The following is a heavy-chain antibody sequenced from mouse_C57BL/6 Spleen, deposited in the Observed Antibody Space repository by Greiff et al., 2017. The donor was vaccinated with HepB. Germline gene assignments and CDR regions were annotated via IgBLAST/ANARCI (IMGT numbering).Heavy chain of an antibody. D-gene: IGHD2-5*01. CDR3: ARARAYYSNYGAMDY. V-gene: IGHV1-53*01. CDR1: GYTFTSYW. J-gene: IGHJ4*01. Sequence: QVQLQQPGTELVKPGASVKLSCKASGYTFTSYWMHWVKQRPGQGLEWIGNINPSNGGTNYNEKFKSKATLTVDKSSSTAYTQLSSLTSEDSAVYYCARARAYYSNYGAMDYWGQGTSVTVSS. CDR2: INPSNGGT.